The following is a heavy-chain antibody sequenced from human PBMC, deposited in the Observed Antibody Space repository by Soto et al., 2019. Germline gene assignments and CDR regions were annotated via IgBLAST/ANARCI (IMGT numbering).Heavy chain of an antibody. CDR1: GFTFSSYE. D-gene: IGHD2-15*01. Sequence: GGSLRLSCAASGFTFSSYEMNWVRQAPGKGLEWVQYFSISGSTIYNADSVKGRFTISRDNAKNSLYLQMNSLGAEDPAVYYCARDSRCSGGSCYSDDAFDIWGQGTMVTVSS. CDR3: ARDSRCSGGSCYSDDAFDI. J-gene: IGHJ3*02. CDR2: FSISGSTI. V-gene: IGHV3-48*03.